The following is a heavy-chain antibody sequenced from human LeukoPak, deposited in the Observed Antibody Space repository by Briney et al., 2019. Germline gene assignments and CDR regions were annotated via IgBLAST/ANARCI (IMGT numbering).Heavy chain of an antibody. D-gene: IGHD3-22*01. J-gene: IGHJ4*02. CDR2: TYPGDSDT. CDR3: ARARTSRQDSSGYYPFDY. CDR1: GYSFTSYW. Sequence: GESLKISCKGSGYSFTSYWIGWVRQMPGKGLEWMGITYPGDSDTRYSPSFQGQVTISADKSISTAYLQWSSLKASDTAMYYCARARTSRQDSSGYYPFDYWGQGTLVTVSS. V-gene: IGHV5-51*01.